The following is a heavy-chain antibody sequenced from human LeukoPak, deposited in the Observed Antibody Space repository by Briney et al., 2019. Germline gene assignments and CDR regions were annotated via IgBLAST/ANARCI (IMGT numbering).Heavy chain of an antibody. V-gene: IGHV4-38-2*02. CDR3: ASGGRWYSSGGAPYYYYMDV. J-gene: IGHJ6*03. CDR1: GYSISGGYY. Sequence: WGPWSLTCIFSGYSISGGYYWGWSRQPPGKRLEWVGGIFHRGSTYYNPSLKSRLTTSVDTSKNQFSLQLSSVTAADTAVYYCASGGRWYSSGGAPYYYYMDVWRKGTTVTVSS. CDR2: IFHRGST. D-gene: IGHD6-25*01.